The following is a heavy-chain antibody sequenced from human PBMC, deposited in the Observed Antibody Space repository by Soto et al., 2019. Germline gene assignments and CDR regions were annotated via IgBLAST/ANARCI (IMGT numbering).Heavy chain of an antibody. J-gene: IGHJ4*02. CDR3: ASPEVQLCPIIRDGYFCAGY. V-gene: IGHV1-69*13. CDR1: GGTFSSYA. CDR2: IIPIFGTA. D-gene: IGHD5-18*01. Sequence: ASVKVSCKASGGTFSSYAISWVRQAPGQGLEWMGGIIPIFGTANYAQKFQGRVTITADESTSTAYMELSSLRSEDTAVYYCASPEVQLCPIIRDGYFCAGYWGQGTLVTVSS.